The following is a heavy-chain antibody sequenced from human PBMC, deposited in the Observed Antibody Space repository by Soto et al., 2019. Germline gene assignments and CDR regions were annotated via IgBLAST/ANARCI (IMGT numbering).Heavy chain of an antibody. CDR2: ISYDGSNK. J-gene: IGHJ5*02. Sequence: GGSLRLSCAASGFTFSSYWMSWVRQAPGKGLEWVAVISYDGSNKYYADSVKGRFTISRDNSKNTLYLQMNSLRAEDTAVYYCAKGGGWVTIFGVAPLTWGQGTLVTVSS. D-gene: IGHD3-3*01. V-gene: IGHV3-30*18. CDR3: AKGGGWVTIFGVAPLT. CDR1: GFTFSSYW.